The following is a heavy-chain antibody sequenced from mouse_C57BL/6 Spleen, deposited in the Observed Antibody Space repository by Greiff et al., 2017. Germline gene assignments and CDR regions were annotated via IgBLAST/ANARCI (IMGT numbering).Heavy chain of an antibody. J-gene: IGHJ4*01. V-gene: IGHV5-4*01. Sequence: VQLKESGGGLVKPGGSLKLSCAASGFTFSSYAMSWVRQTPEKRLEWVATISDGGSYTYYPDNVKGRFTISRDNAKNNLYLQMSHLKSEDTAMYYCARVNSNYAMDYWGQGTSVTVSS. CDR2: ISDGGSYT. D-gene: IGHD2-5*01. CDR1: GFTFSSYA. CDR3: ARVNSNYAMDY.